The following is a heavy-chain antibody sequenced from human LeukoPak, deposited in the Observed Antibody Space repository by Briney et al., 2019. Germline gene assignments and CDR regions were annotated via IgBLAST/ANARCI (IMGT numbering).Heavy chain of an antibody. CDR3: ARSSPVVVVAATPRFDY. Sequence: SETLSLTCAVYGGSFSGYYWRWIRQPPGKGLEWIGEINHSGSTNYNPSLKSRVTISVDTSKNQFSLKLSSVTAADTAVYYCARSSPVVVVAATPRFDYWGQGTLVTVSS. CDR2: INHSGST. V-gene: IGHV4-34*01. J-gene: IGHJ4*02. CDR1: GGSFSGYY. D-gene: IGHD2-15*01.